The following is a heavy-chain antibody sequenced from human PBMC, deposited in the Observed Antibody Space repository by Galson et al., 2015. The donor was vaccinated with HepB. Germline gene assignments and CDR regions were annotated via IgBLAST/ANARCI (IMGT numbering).Heavy chain of an antibody. J-gene: IGHJ6*02. CDR3: AKDHRYCDSASCYNYYYYYGMDA. Sequence: SLRLSCAASGFTFSSYGMHWVRQAPGKGLEWVAVISYDGSNKNYADSVRGRFTISRDNSKNTLYLQMNSLRPEDTAVYHCAKDHRYCDSASCYNYYYYYGMDAWGQGTTVTVSS. D-gene: IGHD2-2*02. CDR1: GFTFSSYG. V-gene: IGHV3-30*18. CDR2: ISYDGSNK.